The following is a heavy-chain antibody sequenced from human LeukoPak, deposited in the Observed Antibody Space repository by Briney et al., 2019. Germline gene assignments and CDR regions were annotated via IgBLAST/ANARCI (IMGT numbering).Heavy chain of an antibody. CDR2: ISTASDYI. D-gene: IGHD1-26*01. V-gene: IGHV3-21*01. CDR3: ATYSGAHHKTFDY. Sequence: PGGSLRLSCAASGFTFSSYNMNWVRQAPGKGLEWVSSISTASDYIYYADSLKGRFTISRDNAKNSLYLQLNSLRVDDTAVYYCATYSGAHHKTFDYWGRGTLVTVSS. CDR1: GFTFSSYN. J-gene: IGHJ4*02.